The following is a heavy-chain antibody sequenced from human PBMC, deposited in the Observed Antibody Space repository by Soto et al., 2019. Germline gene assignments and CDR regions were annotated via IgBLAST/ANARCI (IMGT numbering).Heavy chain of an antibody. CDR1: GGTFSSYA. J-gene: IGHJ4*02. CDR3: ARDPLRSEPHYFDY. Sequence: QVQLVQSGAEVKKPGSSVKVSCKASGGTFSSYAISWVRQAPGQGLEWMGGIIPIFGTANYAQKFQGRVTITADESTGTAYMELSSLRSEDTAVYYCARDPLRSEPHYFDYWGQGTLVTVSS. D-gene: IGHD5-12*01. CDR2: IIPIFGTA. V-gene: IGHV1-69*12.